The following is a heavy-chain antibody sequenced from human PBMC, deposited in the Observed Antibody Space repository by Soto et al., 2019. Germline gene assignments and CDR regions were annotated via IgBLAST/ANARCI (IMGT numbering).Heavy chain of an antibody. V-gene: IGHV4-31*03. D-gene: IGHD5-12*01. CDR1: GGSISSGGYY. CDR3: SGYAAYYYYMDV. CDR2: IYYSGST. J-gene: IGHJ6*03. Sequence: QVQLQESGPGLVKPSQTLSLTCTVSGGSISSGGYYWSWIRQHPGKGLEWIGYIYYSGSTYYNPSLKSRVTISVDTSKNQFSLKLRSVTAADTAVYYCSGYAAYYYYMDVWGKGTTVTVSS.